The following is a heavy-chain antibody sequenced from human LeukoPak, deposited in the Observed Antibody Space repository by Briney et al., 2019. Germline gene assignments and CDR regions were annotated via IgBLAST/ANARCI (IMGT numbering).Heavy chain of an antibody. CDR2: IIPIFGTA. D-gene: IGHD3-22*01. CDR1: GYTFTGYY. V-gene: IGHV1-69*06. J-gene: IGHJ4*02. CDR3: ARWSYYDSSTPFDY. Sequence: GASVKVSCKASGYTFTGYYMHWVRQAPGQGLEWMGGIIPIFGTANYAQKFQGRVTITADKSTSTAYMELSSLRSEDTAVYYCARWSYYDSSTPFDYWGQGTLVTVSS.